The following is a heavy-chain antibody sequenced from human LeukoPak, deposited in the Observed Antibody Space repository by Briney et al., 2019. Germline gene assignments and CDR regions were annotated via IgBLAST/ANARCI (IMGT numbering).Heavy chain of an antibody. V-gene: IGHV3-49*04. Sequence: GGSLRLSCTASGFTSGDYAMTWVRQAPGKGLEWVGFIRSKIYGGTPEYAASVKGRFTISRDDSKGIAYLQMDSLKTEDTAVYYCTRDQTPYYWGQGTLVTVSS. CDR3: TRDQTPYY. J-gene: IGHJ4*02. CDR2: IRSKIYGGTP. CDR1: GFTSGDYA.